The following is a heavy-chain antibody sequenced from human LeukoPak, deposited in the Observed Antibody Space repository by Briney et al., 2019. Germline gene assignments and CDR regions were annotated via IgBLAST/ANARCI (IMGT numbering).Heavy chain of an antibody. CDR2: ISRDGTTT. CDR1: GFTFSTYW. CDR3: ARDGVGASHDY. V-gene: IGHV3-74*01. Sequence: PGGSLRLSCAASGFTFSTYWMHWVRQTPGKGLVWVSRISRDGTTTTYADSVKGRFTISRDSAKNTLYLEMNSLRAEDTAVYFCARDGVGASHDYWGQGTLVTVSS. D-gene: IGHD1-26*01. J-gene: IGHJ4*02.